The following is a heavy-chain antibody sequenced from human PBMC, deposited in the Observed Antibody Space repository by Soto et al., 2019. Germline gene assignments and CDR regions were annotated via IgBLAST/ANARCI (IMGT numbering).Heavy chain of an antibody. D-gene: IGHD5-18*01. CDR1: GGSISSYY. CDR3: ARRYGSCFDY. CDR2: IYYSGST. Sequence: QVQLQESGPGLVKPSETLSLTCTVSGGSISSYYWSWIRQPPGKGLEWIGYIYYSGSTNYNPSLKGRVTIPVYTSKNQFSLKPSSVTAADTAVYSCARRYGSCFDYWGQGTLVTVSS. J-gene: IGHJ4*02. V-gene: IGHV4-59*08.